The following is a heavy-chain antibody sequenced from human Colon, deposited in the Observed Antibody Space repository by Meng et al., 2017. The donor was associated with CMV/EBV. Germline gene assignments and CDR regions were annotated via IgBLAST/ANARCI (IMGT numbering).Heavy chain of an antibody. CDR1: GGSFIGYS. J-gene: IGHJ5*02. Sequence: GSLRLSCALSGGSFIGYSWSWIRQPPGKGPEWIGDIDHVGATNYNPSLKSRVTISADTSKNEFSLSLTSVTATDTAVYYCARRSGSYRLTYWFDPWGQGTLVTVSS. CDR3: ARRSGSYRLTYWFDP. V-gene: IGHV4-34*01. CDR2: IDHVGAT. D-gene: IGHD1-26*01.